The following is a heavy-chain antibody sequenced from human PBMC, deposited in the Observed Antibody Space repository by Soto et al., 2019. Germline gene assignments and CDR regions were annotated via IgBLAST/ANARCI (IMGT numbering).Heavy chain of an antibody. V-gene: IGHV4-4*02. Sequence: SETLSLTCAVSGGSISSSNWWSWVRQPPGKGLEWIGEIYHGGSTNYNPSLKSRVTISVDKSKNQFSLKLSSVTAADTAVYYCARGSDYYGSGSYNLFWFDPWGQGTLVTVSS. J-gene: IGHJ5*02. CDR2: IYHGGST. D-gene: IGHD3-10*01. CDR3: ARGSDYYGSGSYNLFWFDP. CDR1: GGSISSSNW.